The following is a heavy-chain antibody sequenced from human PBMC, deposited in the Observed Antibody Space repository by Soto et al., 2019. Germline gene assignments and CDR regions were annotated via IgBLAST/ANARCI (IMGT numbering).Heavy chain of an antibody. J-gene: IGHJ5*02. V-gene: IGHV1-46*01. CDR3: ARMESFGSLNWFDP. D-gene: IGHD5-18*01. Sequence: ASVKVSCKASGHKVINYFVHWVRQAPGQGLEWLGKIDPSDNATSYAQKFQGRVTMTRDISIATAYMELNSLTSEDTAIYYCARMESFGSLNWFDPWGQGTLVTVSS. CDR1: GHKVINYF. CDR2: IDPSDNAT.